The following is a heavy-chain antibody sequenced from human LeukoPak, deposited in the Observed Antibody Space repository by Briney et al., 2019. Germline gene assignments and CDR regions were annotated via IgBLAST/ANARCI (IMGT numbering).Heavy chain of an antibody. D-gene: IGHD2-2*02. CDR1: GYTFTSYY. CDR3: ARRARYCSSTSCYRDNWFDP. Sequence: ASVKVSCKASGYTFTSYYMHWVRQAPGQGLEWMGIINPSGGSTSYAQKFQGRVTMTRDTSTSTVYMELSSLRSDDTAVYYCARRARYCSSTSCYRDNWFDPWGQGTLVTVSS. J-gene: IGHJ5*02. CDR2: INPSGGST. V-gene: IGHV1-46*01.